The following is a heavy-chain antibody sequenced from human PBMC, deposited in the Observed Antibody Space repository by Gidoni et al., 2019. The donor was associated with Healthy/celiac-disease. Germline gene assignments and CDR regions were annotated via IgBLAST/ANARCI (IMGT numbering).Heavy chain of an antibody. D-gene: IGHD2-21*01. Sequence: EVQLLESGGGLVQPGRSLRLSCAASGFTFDDYAMHWVRQAPGKGLEWVSGISWNSGSIGYADSVKGRFTISRDNAKNSLYLQMNSLRAEDTALYYCAKDIEEGCGGDCYWDGAFDIWGQGTMVTVSS. CDR2: ISWNSGSI. CDR1: GFTFDDYA. V-gene: IGHV3-9*01. J-gene: IGHJ3*02. CDR3: AKDIEEGCGGDCYWDGAFDI.